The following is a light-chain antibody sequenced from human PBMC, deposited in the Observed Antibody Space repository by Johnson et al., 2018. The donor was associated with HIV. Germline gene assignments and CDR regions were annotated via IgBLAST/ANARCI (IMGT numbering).Light chain of an antibody. CDR3: GTWDSSLRAFYV. J-gene: IGLJ1*01. Sequence: QSVLTQPPSVSAAPGQKVTISCSGSSSNIGNNYVSWYQQLPGTAPKLLIYDNNQRPSGIPARFSGSKSGTSATLAITALQTGDEADYYCGTWDSSLRAFYVFGTGTKVTVL. V-gene: IGLV1-51*01. CDR1: SSNIGNNY. CDR2: DNN.